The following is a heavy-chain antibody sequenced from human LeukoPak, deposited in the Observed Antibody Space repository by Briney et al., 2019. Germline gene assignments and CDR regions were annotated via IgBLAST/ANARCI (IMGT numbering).Heavy chain of an antibody. Sequence: GASVKVSCKASGYTFTGYYMHWVRQAPGQGLEWMGWINPNSGGTNYAQKFQGRVTMTRDTSISTAYMELSRLRSDDTAVYYCARDYVENFWSGYMLYYWGQGTLVTVSS. CDR2: INPNSGGT. D-gene: IGHD3-3*01. CDR1: GYTFTGYY. CDR3: ARDYVENFWSGYMLYY. J-gene: IGHJ4*02. V-gene: IGHV1-2*02.